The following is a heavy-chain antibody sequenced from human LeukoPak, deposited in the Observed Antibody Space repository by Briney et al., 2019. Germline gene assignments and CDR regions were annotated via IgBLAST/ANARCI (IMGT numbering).Heavy chain of an antibody. D-gene: IGHD6-19*01. CDR1: GFTFSSYA. J-gene: IGHJ4*02. CDR2: ISGSGGST. CDR3: AKGQRSDQWLRALRNFDY. Sequence: PGGSLRLSCAASGFTFSSYAMSWVRQAPGKGLEWVSAISGSGGSTYYADSVKGRFTISRDNSKNTLYLQMNSLRAEDTAVYYCAKGQRSDQWLRALRNFDYWGQGTLVTVSS. V-gene: IGHV3-23*01.